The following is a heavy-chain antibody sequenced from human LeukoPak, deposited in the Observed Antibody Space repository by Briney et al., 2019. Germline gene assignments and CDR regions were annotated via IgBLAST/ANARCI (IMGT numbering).Heavy chain of an antibody. CDR2: IKHSGST. CDR3: ARGSPYDSSGYYRDAFDI. V-gene: IGHV4-34*01. D-gene: IGHD3-22*01. CDR1: GGSFSGYY. J-gene: IGHJ3*02. Sequence: AETLSLTCAVYGGSFSGYYWSWLRQPPGKGLEWVGEIKHSGSTNYNPSLKSRVNISVDTSTNQFSLKLSSVSAADTAVYYCARGSPYDSSGYYRDAFDIWGQGTMVTVSS.